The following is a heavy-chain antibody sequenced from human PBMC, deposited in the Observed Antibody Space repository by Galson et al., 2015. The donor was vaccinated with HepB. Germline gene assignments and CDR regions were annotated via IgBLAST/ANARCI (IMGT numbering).Heavy chain of an antibody. CDR1: GYTFSRYY. Sequence: SVKVSCKASGYTFSRYYMHWVRQAPGQGLEWMGIINPSSGNTSYAQKIQGRVTMTRGTSTSTVYMEPSSLRSEDTAVFYCARSIGPYYYHGMDVWGQGTTVTVSS. V-gene: IGHV1-46*01. CDR3: ARSIGPYYYHGMDV. J-gene: IGHJ6*02. CDR2: INPSSGNT.